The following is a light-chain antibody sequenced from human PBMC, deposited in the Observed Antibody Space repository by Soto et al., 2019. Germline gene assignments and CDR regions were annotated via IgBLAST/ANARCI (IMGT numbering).Light chain of an antibody. V-gene: IGLV2-14*01. CDR3: SSYSTTSTLFV. CDR2: DVT. J-gene: IGLJ1*01. Sequence: QSVLTQPASVSGSPGQSITISCTGTSSDVGGFTYVSWYQHHPGKAPKLIIYDVTNRPSGVSNRFSGSKSGNTASLTISGLQAEDEADYYCSSYSTTSTLFVFGTGTKVTVL. CDR1: SSDVGGFTY.